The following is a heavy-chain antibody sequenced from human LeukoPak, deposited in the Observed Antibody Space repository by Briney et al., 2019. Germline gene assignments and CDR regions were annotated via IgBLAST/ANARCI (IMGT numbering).Heavy chain of an antibody. V-gene: IGHV4-34*01. Sequence: SETLSLTCTVSGGSISSYYWSWIRQPPGKGLEWIGEINHSGSTYYNPSLKSRVTISVDTSKNQFSLKLSSVTAADTAVYYCAISTGLDYWGQGTLVTVSS. J-gene: IGHJ4*02. CDR1: GGSISSYY. CDR3: AISTGLDY. D-gene: IGHD1-14*01. CDR2: INHSGST.